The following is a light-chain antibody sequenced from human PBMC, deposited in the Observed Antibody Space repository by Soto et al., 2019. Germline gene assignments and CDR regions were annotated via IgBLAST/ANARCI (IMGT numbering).Light chain of an antibody. J-gene: IGKJ1*01. CDR3: QKYGSSPQT. CDR1: QSVSSSY. V-gene: IGKV3-20*01. Sequence: EIVLTQSPGALSLSPGERATLSCGASQSVSSSYLAWYQQKPGQAPRLLIYGASTRATGIPDRFSGSGSGTDFTLTISRLEPEDFAVYYCQKYGSSPQTFGQGTKVDIK. CDR2: GAS.